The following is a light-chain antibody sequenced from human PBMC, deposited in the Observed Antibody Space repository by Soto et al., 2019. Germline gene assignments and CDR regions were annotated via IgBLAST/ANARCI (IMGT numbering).Light chain of an antibody. CDR3: TSYASGSTVV. V-gene: IGLV2-14*01. CDR2: DVS. CDR1: SSDVGGYIY. J-gene: IGLJ2*01. Sequence: QSVLTQPASVSGSPGQSITMSCTGTSSDVGGYIYVSWYQQHPGKAPKLMIYDVSNWPSGVSNRFSGSKSGNTASLTISGLQAEDEADYYCTSYASGSTVVFGGGTKLTVL.